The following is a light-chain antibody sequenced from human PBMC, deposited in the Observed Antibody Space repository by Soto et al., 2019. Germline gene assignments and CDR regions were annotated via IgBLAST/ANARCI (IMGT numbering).Light chain of an antibody. V-gene: IGKV3-20*01. Sequence: EIVLTQSPGTLSLSPGERATLSCRASQSISSSYLAWYQQKPGQAPRLLIYSASTRATGIPARFSGRGSGTEFTLTISSLQSEDFAVFYCQHYDSLPITFGQGTRLEIK. J-gene: IGKJ5*01. CDR3: QHYDSLPIT. CDR2: SAS. CDR1: QSISSSY.